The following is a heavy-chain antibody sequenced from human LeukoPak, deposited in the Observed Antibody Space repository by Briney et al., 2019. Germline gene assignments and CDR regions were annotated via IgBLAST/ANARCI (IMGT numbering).Heavy chain of an antibody. CDR3: AKDWKFYYVSGSLFPDN. D-gene: IGHD3-10*01. V-gene: IGHV3-30-3*01. Sequence: QPGRPLRLSCASSGFAFSSYAVHWVRQAPGKGLECVAVISHDGSKKYYADFVKGRFTISRDNSKNTLYLHMNSLIPEDTAVYFCAKDWKFYYVSGSLFPDNWGQGALVTVSS. CDR1: GFAFSSYA. CDR2: ISHDGSKK. J-gene: IGHJ4*02.